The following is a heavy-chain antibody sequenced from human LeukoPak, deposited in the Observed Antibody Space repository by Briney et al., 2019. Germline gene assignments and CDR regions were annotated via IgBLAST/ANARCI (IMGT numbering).Heavy chain of an antibody. V-gene: IGHV1-69*01. CDR2: IIPIFGTA. CDR3: AKSGHDFVVPFDY. J-gene: IGHJ4*02. D-gene: IGHD5-12*01. CDR1: GGTFSSYA. Sequence: SVKVSCKASGGTFSSYAISWVRQAPGQGLEWMGGIIPIFGTANYAQKFQGRVTITADESTSTAYMELSSLRSEDTAVYYCAKSGHDFVVPFDYWGQGTLVTVSS.